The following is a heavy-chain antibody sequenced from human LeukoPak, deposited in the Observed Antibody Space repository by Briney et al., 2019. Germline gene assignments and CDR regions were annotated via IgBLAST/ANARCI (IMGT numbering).Heavy chain of an antibody. J-gene: IGHJ4*02. CDR1: GFTFSDYY. Sequence: PGGSLRLSCAASGFTFSDYYMSWIRQAPGKGLEWVSYISSSSSYTNYADSVKGRFTISRDNAKNSLYLQMNSLRAEDTAVYYCARFKREWLRSEYYVDYWGQGTLVTVSS. CDR2: ISSSSSYT. D-gene: IGHD5-12*01. CDR3: ARFKREWLRSEYYVDY. V-gene: IGHV3-11*06.